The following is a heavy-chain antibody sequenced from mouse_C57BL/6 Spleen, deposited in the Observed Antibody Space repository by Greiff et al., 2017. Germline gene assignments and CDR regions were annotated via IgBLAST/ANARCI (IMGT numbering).Heavy chain of an antibody. D-gene: IGHD1-1*01. V-gene: IGHV1-15*01. CDR3: TRELPTDY. Sequence: VKLVESGAELVRPGASVTLSCKASGYTFTDYEMHWVKQTPVHGLEWIGAIDPETGGTAYNQKFKGKAILTADKSSSTAYMELRSLTSEDSAVYYCTRELPTDYWGQGTTLTVSS. CDR1: GYTFTDYE. J-gene: IGHJ2*01. CDR2: IDPETGGT.